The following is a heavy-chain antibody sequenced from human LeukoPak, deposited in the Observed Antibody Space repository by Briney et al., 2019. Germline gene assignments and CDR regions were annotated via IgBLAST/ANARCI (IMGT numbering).Heavy chain of an antibody. CDR1: SGSITNYY. J-gene: IGHJ5*02. V-gene: IGHV4-59*01. D-gene: IGHD6-6*01. CDR3: ARDRILSSSREWWFDP. Sequence: PSETLSLTCTVSSGSITNYYWSWIRQPPGKGLEWMGFIYYSGNTNYNPSLKSRVTISVDTSKNQFSLKLSSMTAEDTAVYYCARDRILSSSREWWFDPWGQGTLVTVSS. CDR2: IYYSGNT.